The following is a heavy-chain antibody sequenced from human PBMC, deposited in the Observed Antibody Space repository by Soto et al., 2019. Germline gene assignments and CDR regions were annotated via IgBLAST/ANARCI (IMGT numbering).Heavy chain of an antibody. J-gene: IGHJ4*02. V-gene: IGHV3-23*01. CDR2: ISGSGGST. Sequence: PGGSLRLSCAASGFTFSSYAMSWVRQAPGKGLEWVSAISGSGGSTYYADSVKGRFTISRDNSKNTLYLQMNSLRAEDTAVYYFAKDPPPKSNTYCTNGVCYTPIRGPFDYWGQGTLVTVSS. D-gene: IGHD2-8*01. CDR1: GFTFSSYA. CDR3: AKDPPPKSNTYCTNGVCYTPIRGPFDY.